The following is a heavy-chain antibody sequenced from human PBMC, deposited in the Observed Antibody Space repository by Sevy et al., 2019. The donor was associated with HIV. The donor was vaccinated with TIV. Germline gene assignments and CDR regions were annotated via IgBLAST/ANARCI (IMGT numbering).Heavy chain of an antibody. CDR2: ISSSSSYI. J-gene: IGHJ4*02. V-gene: IGHV3-21*01. Sequence: GGSLRLSCAASGLTFSSYSMHWVRQAPGKGLEWVSSISSSSSYIYYADSMKGRFTIFRDNAKNSLYLQMNSLRVEDTAVYYCARGLTTVDSAQFDYWGQGTLVTVSS. CDR1: GLTFSSYS. CDR3: ARGLTTVDSAQFDY. D-gene: IGHD4-17*01.